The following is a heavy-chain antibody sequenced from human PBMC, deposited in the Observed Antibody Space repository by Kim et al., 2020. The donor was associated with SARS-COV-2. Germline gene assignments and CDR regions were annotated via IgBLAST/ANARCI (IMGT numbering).Heavy chain of an antibody. CDR2: INHSGST. CDR1: GGSFSGYY. Sequence: SETLSLTCAVYGGSFSGYYWSWIRQPPGKGLEWIGEINHSGSTNYNPSLKSRVTISVDTSKNQFSLKLSSVTAADTAVYYCAREIIYYGSGGGNNYFDYWGQGTLVTVSS. J-gene: IGHJ4*02. V-gene: IGHV4-34*01. D-gene: IGHD3-10*01. CDR3: AREIIYYGSGGGNNYFDY.